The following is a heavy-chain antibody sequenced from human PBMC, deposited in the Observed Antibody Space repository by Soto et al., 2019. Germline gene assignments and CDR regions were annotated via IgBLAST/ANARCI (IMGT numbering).Heavy chain of an antibody. Sequence: SETLSLTCAVYGGSFSGYYWSWIRQPPGKGLEWIGEINHSGSTNYNPSLKSRVTISVDTSKNQFSLKLSSVTAADTAVYYCARGVGYSGYDYGKNKVAFGDWGQGTLVTVSS. J-gene: IGHJ4*02. CDR3: ARGVGYSGYDYGKNKVAFGD. V-gene: IGHV4-34*01. CDR1: GGSFSGYY. D-gene: IGHD5-12*01. CDR2: INHSGST.